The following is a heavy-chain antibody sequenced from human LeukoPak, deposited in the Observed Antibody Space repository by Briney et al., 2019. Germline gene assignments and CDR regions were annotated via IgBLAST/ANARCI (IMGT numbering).Heavy chain of an antibody. J-gene: IGHJ5*02. D-gene: IGHD3-10*01. CDR2: IYYSGST. Sequence: SETLSLTCTVSGGSISSYYWSWIRQPPGKGLEWIGYIYYSGSTNYNPSLKSRVTISVDTSKNQSSLKLSSVTAADTAVYYCASSVLQKDWFDPWGQGTLVTVSS. CDR3: ASSVLQKDWFDP. V-gene: IGHV4-59*01. CDR1: GGSISSYY.